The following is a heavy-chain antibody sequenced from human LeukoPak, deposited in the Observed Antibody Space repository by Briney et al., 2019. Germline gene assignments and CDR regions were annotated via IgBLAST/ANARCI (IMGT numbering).Heavy chain of an antibody. Sequence: PGGSLRLSCAASVFTFSSYSMSWVRQAPGKGLEWVSAISGSGGSTYYADSVRGRFTISRDNSKNTLYLQMNSLRAEDTAVYYCAKDLQLGIVVVTAIYFDYWGQGTLVTVSS. CDR3: AKDLQLGIVVVTAIYFDY. J-gene: IGHJ4*02. D-gene: IGHD2-21*02. CDR2: ISGSGGST. CDR1: VFTFSSYS. V-gene: IGHV3-23*01.